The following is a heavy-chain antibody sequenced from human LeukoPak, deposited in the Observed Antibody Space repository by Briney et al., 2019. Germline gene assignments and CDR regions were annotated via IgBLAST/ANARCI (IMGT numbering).Heavy chain of an antibody. CDR1: GYTFTSYA. Sequence: ASVTVSCKASGYTFTSYAMHWVRQAPGQRLEWMGWINAGNGNTKYSQKFQGRVTITRDTSASTAYMELSSLRSEDTAVYYCARGGRYCSSTSCYNWFDPWGQGTLVTVSS. D-gene: IGHD2-2*01. CDR2: INAGNGNT. V-gene: IGHV1-3*01. J-gene: IGHJ5*02. CDR3: ARGGRYCSSTSCYNWFDP.